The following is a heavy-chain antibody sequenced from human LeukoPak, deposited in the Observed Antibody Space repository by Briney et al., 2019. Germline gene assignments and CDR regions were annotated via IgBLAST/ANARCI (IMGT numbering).Heavy chain of an antibody. CDR2: INIGGTNT. CDR1: GFTFNDYY. J-gene: IGHJ5*02. Sequence: GGSLRLSCAASGFTFNDYYMSWIRQAPGKGLEWLSYINIGGTNTHYADSVKGRFTISRDNAKKSLYMEMNNLRAEDTAVYYCATDGAGFDTWGQGVLVTVSS. V-gene: IGHV3-11*01. CDR3: ATDGAGFDT.